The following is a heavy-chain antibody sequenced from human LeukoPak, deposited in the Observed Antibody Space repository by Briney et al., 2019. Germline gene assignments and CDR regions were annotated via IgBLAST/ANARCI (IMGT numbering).Heavy chain of an antibody. V-gene: IGHV3-48*03. CDR2: ISSSGNTR. CDR3: ARERRVYGETEWGLPHYFYGMDG. D-gene: IGHD4-17*01. Sequence: GGSLTLSCATSGFTFSSYEINWVRQAPGKGLVWISYISSSGNTRSYADSVKGRFTISRDNAKKSLYLQMNGLRVGDSAVYYCARERRVYGETEWGLPHYFYGMDGWGQGATVTVSS. J-gene: IGHJ6*02. CDR1: GFTFSSYE.